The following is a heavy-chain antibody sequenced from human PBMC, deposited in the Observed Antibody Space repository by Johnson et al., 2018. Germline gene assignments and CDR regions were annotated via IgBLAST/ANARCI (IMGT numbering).Heavy chain of an antibody. V-gene: IGHV3-23*04. CDR2: LTGSAGLS. CDR1: GFTSTTYA. J-gene: IGHJ6*02. CDR3: ARGGGDHYYYALDV. D-gene: IGHD3-16*01. Sequence: VQLVESGGGLVPPGGSLRLSCAVSGFTSTTYAVTWVRQAPGTGLEWVSTLTGSAGLSYYAESVTGRFTISRDNSKKMLYLQMNSLRAGDTAVYYCARGGGDHYYYALDVWGHGTTVTVSS.